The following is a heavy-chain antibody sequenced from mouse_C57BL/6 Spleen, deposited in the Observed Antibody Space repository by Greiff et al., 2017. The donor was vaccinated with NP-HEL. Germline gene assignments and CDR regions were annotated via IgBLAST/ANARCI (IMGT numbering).Heavy chain of an antibody. D-gene: IGHD3-2*02. V-gene: IGHV1-66*01. CDR3: AREGGRQLRVVYFDY. J-gene: IGHJ2*01. CDR1: GYSFTSYY. CDR2: IYPGSGNT. Sequence: QVQLQQSGPELVKPGASVKISCKASGYSFTSYYIHWVKQRPGQGLEWIGWIYPGSGNTKYNEKFKGKATLTADTSSSTAYMQLSSLTSEDSAVYYCAREGGRQLRVVYFDYWGQGTTLTVSS.